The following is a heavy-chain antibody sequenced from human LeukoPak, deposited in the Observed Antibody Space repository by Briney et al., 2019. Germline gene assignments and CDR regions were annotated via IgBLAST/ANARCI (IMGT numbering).Heavy chain of an antibody. CDR3: AKDGGKHYYDSSPKYYFDY. CDR1: GFTFSSYA. D-gene: IGHD3-22*01. V-gene: IGHV3-23*01. Sequence: GGSLRLSCAASGFTFSSYAMSWVRQAPGKGLEWVSAISGSGGSTYYVDSVKGRFTISRDNSKNTLYLQMNSLRAEDTAVYYCAKDGGKHYYDSSPKYYFDYWGQGTLVTVSS. J-gene: IGHJ4*02. CDR2: ISGSGGST.